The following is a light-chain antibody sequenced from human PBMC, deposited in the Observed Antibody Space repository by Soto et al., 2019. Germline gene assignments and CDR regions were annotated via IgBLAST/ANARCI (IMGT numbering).Light chain of an antibody. CDR3: AAWDDSLSGPV. J-gene: IGLJ7*01. CDR2: RNN. Sequence: QSVLTQPPSASGTPGQRVTISCSGTSSNIGSNYVYWYQQLPGTDPKLLIYRNNQRPSGGPDRFSGAKSGTSASLAISWRRSEDEADYYCAAWDDSLSGPVFGGGTQLTVL. V-gene: IGLV1-47*01. CDR1: SSNIGSNY.